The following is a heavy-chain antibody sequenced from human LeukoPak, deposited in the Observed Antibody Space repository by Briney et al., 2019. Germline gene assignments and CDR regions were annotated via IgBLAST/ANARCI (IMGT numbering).Heavy chain of an antibody. J-gene: IGHJ4*02. Sequence: SETLSLTCTVSGGSFSGSFYWGWIRQPPGKGLEWIGSIYSGGRIYYNPSLKSRVTISVDTSKNHFSLKLTSVTAADTAVYYCARYQVIVGAAAGPTFDYWGQGTLVTVSS. CDR3: ARYQVIVGAAAGPTFDY. CDR2: IYSGGRI. V-gene: IGHV4-39*02. CDR1: GGSFSGSFY. D-gene: IGHD6-13*01.